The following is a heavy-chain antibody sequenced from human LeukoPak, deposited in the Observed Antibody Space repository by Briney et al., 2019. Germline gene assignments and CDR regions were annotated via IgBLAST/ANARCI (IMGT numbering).Heavy chain of an antibody. CDR2: ISYDGSNK. CDR1: GFTFSSYG. J-gene: IGHJ4*02. CDR3: AKDQNPLPDY. Sequence: PGESLRLSCAASGFTFSSYGMHWVRQAPGKGLEWVAVISYDGSNKYYADSVKGRFTISRDNSKNTLYLQMNSLRAEDTAVYYCAKDQNPLPDYWGQGTLVTVSS. V-gene: IGHV3-30*18.